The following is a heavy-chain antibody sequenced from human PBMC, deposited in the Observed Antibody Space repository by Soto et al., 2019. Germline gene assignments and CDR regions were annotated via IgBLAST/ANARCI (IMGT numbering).Heavy chain of an antibody. V-gene: IGHV1-3*01. D-gene: IGHD3-10*01. Sequence: ASVKVSCKASGYTFTSYAMHWVRQAPGQRLEWMGWINAGNGNTKYSQKFQGWVTMTRDTSISTAYMELSRLRSDDTAVYYCARSAYYLGNDIWGQGTMVTVSS. J-gene: IGHJ3*02. CDR1: GYTFTSYA. CDR2: INAGNGNT. CDR3: ARSAYYLGNDI.